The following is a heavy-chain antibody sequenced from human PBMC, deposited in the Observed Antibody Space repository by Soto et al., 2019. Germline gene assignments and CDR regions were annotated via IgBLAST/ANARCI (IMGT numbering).Heavy chain of an antibody. V-gene: IGHV3-74*01. CDR1: GFTFSSYW. J-gene: IGHJ3*02. CDR2: INSDGSST. CDR3: ARTRDSRDAFDI. Sequence: GGSLRLSCAASGFTFSSYWMHWVRQAPGKGLGWVSRINSDGSSTSYADSVKGRFTISRDNAKNTLYLQMNSLRAEDTGVYYCARTRDSRDAFDIWGQGTMVTVSS.